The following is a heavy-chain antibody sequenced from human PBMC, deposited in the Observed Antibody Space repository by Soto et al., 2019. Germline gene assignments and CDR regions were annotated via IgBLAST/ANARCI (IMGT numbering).Heavy chain of an antibody. CDR1: GGSISSGDYY. Sequence: QVQLQESGPGLVKPSQTLSLTCTVSGGSISSGDYYWSWIRQPPGKGLEWIGYIYYSGSTYYNPSLKSRVTISVDTSKHQFSLKLSSVTAADTAVYYCAREVVAAYNWFDPWGQGTLVTVSS. D-gene: IGHD2-15*01. J-gene: IGHJ5*02. CDR3: AREVVAAYNWFDP. CDR2: IYYSGST. V-gene: IGHV4-30-4*01.